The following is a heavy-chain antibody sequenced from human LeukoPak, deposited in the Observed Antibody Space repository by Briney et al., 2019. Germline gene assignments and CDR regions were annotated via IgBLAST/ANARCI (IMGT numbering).Heavy chain of an antibody. CDR1: GGSISSSSYY. D-gene: IGHD6-13*01. CDR3: SKAYSNSWYTAFDI. J-gene: IGHJ3*02. Sequence: SETLSLTCTVSGGSISSSSYYWGWIRQPPGKGLEWIGSIYYSGSYYYNPSLKSRVTISVDTSKNQFSLKLSSVTAADTAVYYCSKAYSNSWYTAFDIWGQGTMVTVSS. V-gene: IGHV4-39*01. CDR2: IYYSGSY.